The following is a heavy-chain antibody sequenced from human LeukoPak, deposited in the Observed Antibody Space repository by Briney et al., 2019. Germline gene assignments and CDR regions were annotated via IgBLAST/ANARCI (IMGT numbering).Heavy chain of an antibody. CDR2: INKDGSEI. Sequence: GGSLRLSCAASGFTFSSYSMNWVRQAPGKGLEWVAHINKDGSEIYYVDSVKGRFTISRDNSKNSLYLQMNSLRVEDTAVYYCARDKVTYWGQGTLVTVSS. J-gene: IGHJ4*02. V-gene: IGHV3-7*01. CDR3: ARDKVTY. CDR1: GFTFSSYS.